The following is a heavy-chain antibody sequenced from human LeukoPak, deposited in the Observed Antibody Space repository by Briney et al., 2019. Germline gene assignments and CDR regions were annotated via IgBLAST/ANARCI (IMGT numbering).Heavy chain of an antibody. V-gene: IGHV1-18*01. Sequence: ASVKVSCKASGYTFTSYGISWVRQAPGQGLEWMGWISAYNGNTNYAQKLQGRVTMTTDTSTSTAYMELRSLRSDDTAVYYCARNKGGDRTLYYYYYGMDVWGQETTVTVSS. J-gene: IGHJ6*02. D-gene: IGHD4-17*01. CDR3: ARNKGGDRTLYYYYYGMDV. CDR2: ISAYNGNT. CDR1: GYTFTSYG.